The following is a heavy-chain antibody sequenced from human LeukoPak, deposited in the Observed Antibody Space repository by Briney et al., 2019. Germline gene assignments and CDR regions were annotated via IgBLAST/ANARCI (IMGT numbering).Heavy chain of an antibody. D-gene: IGHD3-22*01. Sequence: GGSLRLSCAASGFTFSSYEMNWVRQAPGKGLEWVSYISSSGSTIYYADSVKGRFTISRDNAKNSLYLQMNSLRAEDTAVYYCAKGVGSSGYYSWYYYYYMDVWGKGITVTISS. J-gene: IGHJ6*03. CDR1: GFTFSSYE. V-gene: IGHV3-48*03. CDR3: AKGVGSSGYYSWYYYYYMDV. CDR2: ISSSGSTI.